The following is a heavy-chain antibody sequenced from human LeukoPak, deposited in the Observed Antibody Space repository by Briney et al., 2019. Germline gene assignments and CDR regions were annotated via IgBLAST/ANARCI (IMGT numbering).Heavy chain of an antibody. CDR3: ARAGFPGVLDI. D-gene: IGHD1-14*01. V-gene: IGHV4-30-4*08. CDR2: IYYSGST. CDR1: GFTFSSYEM. J-gene: IGHJ3*02. Sequence: PGGSLRLSCAASGFTFSSYEMSWVRQTPGKGLEWIGYIYYSGSTYYNPSLKSRVTISVDTSKNQFSLKLSSVTAADTAVYYCARAGFPGVLDIWGQGTMVTVSS.